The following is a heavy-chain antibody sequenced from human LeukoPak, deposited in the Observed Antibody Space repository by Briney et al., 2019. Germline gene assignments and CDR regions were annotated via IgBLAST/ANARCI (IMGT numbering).Heavy chain of an antibody. Sequence: GGSLRLSCAASGFTFSSYGMHWVRQAPGKGLEWVAVISYDGSNKYYADSVKGRFTISRDNSKNTLYLQMNSLRAEDTAVYYCARVDSDAYCGGDCYSLDYWGQGTLVTVSS. CDR1: GFTFSSYG. D-gene: IGHD2-21*01. V-gene: IGHV3-30*03. CDR3: ARVDSDAYCGGDCYSLDY. J-gene: IGHJ4*02. CDR2: ISYDGSNK.